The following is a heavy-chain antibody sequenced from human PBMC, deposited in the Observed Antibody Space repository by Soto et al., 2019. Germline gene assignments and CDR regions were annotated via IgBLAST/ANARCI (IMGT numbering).Heavy chain of an antibody. Sequence: QVQLQESGPGLVKPSQTLSLTCTVSGGSSSSADYYLSWIRQPPGKGLEWIGYIYYSGSTYYNPSLKRRVTISVDTSKNHFSLKLSSVTAADTAVYYCARSTFNKWFDPWGQGTLVTVSS. CDR2: IYYSGST. CDR1: GGSSSSADYY. V-gene: IGHV4-30-4*01. CDR3: ARSTFNKWFDP. J-gene: IGHJ5*02.